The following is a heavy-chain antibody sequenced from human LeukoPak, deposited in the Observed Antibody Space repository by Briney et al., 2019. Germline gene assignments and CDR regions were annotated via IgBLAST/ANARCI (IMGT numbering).Heavy chain of an antibody. D-gene: IGHD3-22*01. V-gene: IGHV1-24*01. CDR3: ATVSYYDSSGYYDY. J-gene: IGHJ4*02. Sequence: ASVKVSCKASGYTFTGYYMHWVRQAPGKGLEWMGGFDPEDGETIYAQKFQGRVTMTEDTSTDTAYMELSSLRSEDTAVYYCATVSYYDSSGYYDYWGQGTLVTVSS. CDR1: GYTFTGYY. CDR2: FDPEDGET.